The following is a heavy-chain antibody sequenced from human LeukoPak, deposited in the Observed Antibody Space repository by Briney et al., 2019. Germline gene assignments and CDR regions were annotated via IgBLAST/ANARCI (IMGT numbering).Heavy chain of an antibody. J-gene: IGHJ6*03. CDR2: ISGSGGST. Sequence: PGGSLRLSCAASGFTFSSYGMSWVRQAPGKGLEWVSAISGSGGSTYYADSVKGRFTISRDNSKNTLYLQMNSLRAEDTAVYYYAKDDRYCSSTSCYGASGMDVWGKGTTVTISS. D-gene: IGHD2-2*01. CDR1: GFTFSSYG. V-gene: IGHV3-23*01. CDR3: AKDDRYCSSTSCYGASGMDV.